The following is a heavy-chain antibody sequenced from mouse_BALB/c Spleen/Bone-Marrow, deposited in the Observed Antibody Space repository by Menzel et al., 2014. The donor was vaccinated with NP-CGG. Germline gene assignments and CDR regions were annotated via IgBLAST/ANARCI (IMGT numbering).Heavy chain of an antibody. V-gene: IGHV7-3*02. CDR2: IRNKANGYTT. D-gene: IGHD1-1*01. CDR1: GFTFTDYY. Sequence: EVQGVESGGGLVQPGGSLRLSCATSGFTFTDYYMSWVRQSPGKALEWLGFIRNKANGYTTEYSASVKGRFTISRDNSQSILYLQMNTLRAEDSATYYCARDMGLLRYDYWGQGATLTVSS. J-gene: IGHJ2*01. CDR3: ARDMGLLRYDY.